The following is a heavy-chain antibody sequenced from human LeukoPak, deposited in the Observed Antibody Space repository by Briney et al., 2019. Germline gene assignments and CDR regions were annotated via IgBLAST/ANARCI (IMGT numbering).Heavy chain of an antibody. V-gene: IGHV1-3*01. Sequence: ASVKVSCKASGYTCTGYAMHWVRQAPGQRLEWMGWINAGNGNTKYSQKFQGRVTITRDTSASTAYMELSSLRSEDTAVYYCVLWFGGYYFDYWGQGTLVTVSS. CDR1: GYTCTGYA. J-gene: IGHJ4*02. D-gene: IGHD3-10*01. CDR2: INAGNGNT. CDR3: VLWFGGYYFDY.